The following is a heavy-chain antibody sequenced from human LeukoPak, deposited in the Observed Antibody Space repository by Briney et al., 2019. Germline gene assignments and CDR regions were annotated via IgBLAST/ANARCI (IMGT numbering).Heavy chain of an antibody. D-gene: IGHD4-17*01. CDR2: VWYDGTRK. CDR1: GFPFSEFS. CDR3: ARGDGDYGDYYFDY. Sequence: GGSLRLSCAASGFPFSEFSLHWVRQAPGKGLEWVAVVWYDGTRKYYADSVKGRFIISKDDSRDTLYLQMSSLRADDTAAYYCARGDGDYGDYYFDYWGQGVLVTVSS. V-gene: IGHV3-33*01. J-gene: IGHJ4*02.